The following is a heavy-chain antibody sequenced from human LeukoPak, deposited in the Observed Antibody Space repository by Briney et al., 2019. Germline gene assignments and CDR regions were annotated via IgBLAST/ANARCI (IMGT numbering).Heavy chain of an antibody. CDR3: ARDQEDYDILTDDRQTSGYMDV. J-gene: IGHJ6*03. Sequence: SLRLSCPASGFSFSDYYMSWILQAPGKGLVGVSWISSCGRTIYYEPSLKGRITISSDNAKNPLFLEMNSLTGADTAVYYCARDQEDYDILTDDRQTSGYMDVWGKGTTVTVSS. CDR2: ISSCGRTI. V-gene: IGHV3-11*01. CDR1: GFSFSDYY. D-gene: IGHD3-9*01.